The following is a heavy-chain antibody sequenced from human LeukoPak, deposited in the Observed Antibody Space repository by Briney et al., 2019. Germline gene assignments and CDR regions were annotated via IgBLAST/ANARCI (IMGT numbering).Heavy chain of an antibody. Sequence: SETLSLTCTVSGGSISSSSYYWGWIRQPPGKGLEWIGSIYYSGSTYYNPSLKSRVTLSVDTSKNQFSLKLSSVTAADTAVYYCARDLYGGIQDYWGQGTLVTVSS. V-gene: IGHV4-39*07. CDR1: GGSISSSSYY. CDR2: IYYSGST. CDR3: ARDLYGGIQDY. J-gene: IGHJ4*02. D-gene: IGHD4-23*01.